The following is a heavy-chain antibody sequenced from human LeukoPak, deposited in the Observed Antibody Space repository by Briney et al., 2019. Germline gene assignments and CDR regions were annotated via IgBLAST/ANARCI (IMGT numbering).Heavy chain of an antibody. CDR2: IKPNSGGT. CDR1: GYTFTGYY. CDR3: ARDRITMVRGARKQYNWFDP. D-gene: IGHD3-10*01. V-gene: IGHV1-2*02. Sequence: ASVKVSCKASGYTFTGYYMHWVRQAPGQGLEWMGWIKPNSGGTNYAQKFQGRVTMTRDTSISTAYMELSRLRSDDTAVYYCARDRITMVRGARKQYNWFDPWGQGTLVTVSS. J-gene: IGHJ5*02.